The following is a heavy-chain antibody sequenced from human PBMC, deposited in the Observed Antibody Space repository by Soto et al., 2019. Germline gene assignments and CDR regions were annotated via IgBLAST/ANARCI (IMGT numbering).Heavy chain of an antibody. V-gene: IGHV4-59*01. D-gene: IGHD4-17*01. Sequence: SETLSLPCAVSGCSISSYYWSWIRQPPGKGLEWIGYIYYSGSTNYNPSLKSRVTISVDTSKNQFSLKLSSVTAADTAVYYCASGLLYGDYRLWGQGNRVNVAS. CDR1: GCSISSYY. CDR2: IYYSGST. CDR3: ASGLLYGDYRL. J-gene: IGHJ4*02.